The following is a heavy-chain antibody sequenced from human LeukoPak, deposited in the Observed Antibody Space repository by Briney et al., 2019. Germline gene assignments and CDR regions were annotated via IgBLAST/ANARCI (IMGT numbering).Heavy chain of an antibody. Sequence: PSETLSLTCSVSGYSIGSGNYWAWIRQPPGKGLEWIGCVYHSGTHYKSSLTSRVTISMDTSKSQFSLRVTSVTAADSAFYYCAKTSGGGGHDSWGQGTLVTVSS. V-gene: IGHV4-38-2*02. D-gene: IGHD6-19*01. CDR2: VYHSGT. CDR3: AKTSGGGGHDS. CDR1: GYSIGSGNY. J-gene: IGHJ5*01.